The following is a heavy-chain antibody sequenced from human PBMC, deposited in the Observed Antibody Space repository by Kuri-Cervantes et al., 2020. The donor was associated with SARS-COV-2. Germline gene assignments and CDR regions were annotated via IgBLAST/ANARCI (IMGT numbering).Heavy chain of an antibody. D-gene: IGHD6-19*01. CDR2: ISAYNGNT. CDR3: ARDSYSSGWYVLEMIDAFDI. V-gene: IGHV1-18*04. Sequence: SVQVSCQASGYTFTGYYLHRVRQAPGQGLEWMGWISAYNGNTNYAQKLQGRVTMTTDTSTRTAYMELRSLRSDDTAVYYCARDSYSSGWYVLEMIDAFDIWGQGTMVTVSS. J-gene: IGHJ3*02. CDR1: GYTFTGYY.